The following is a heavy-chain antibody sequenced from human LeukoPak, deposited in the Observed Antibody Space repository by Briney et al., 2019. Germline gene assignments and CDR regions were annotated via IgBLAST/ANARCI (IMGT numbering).Heavy chain of an antibody. CDR1: GFTCITYW. CDR3: ARQYANYYFDSSGYNDY. D-gene: IGHD3-22*01. Sequence: QPGGSLRLSCASSGFTCITYWMSWVRQAPGKGPDCVANINQDGSEKFYADFVQGRFSISRDNAESTLYLQMNSLRAEDTAVYFCARQYANYYFDSSGYNDYWGQGSLVTVSS. J-gene: IGHJ4*02. V-gene: IGHV3-7*05. CDR2: INQDGSEK.